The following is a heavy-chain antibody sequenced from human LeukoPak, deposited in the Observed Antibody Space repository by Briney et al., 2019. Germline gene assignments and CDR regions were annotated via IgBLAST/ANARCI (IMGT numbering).Heavy chain of an antibody. D-gene: IGHD6-19*01. CDR1: GYTFTSYA. J-gene: IGHJ4*02. CDR3: ARAEPGIAVAGPDY. CDR2: INTNTGNP. V-gene: IGHV7-4-1*02. Sequence: ASVKVSCKASGYTFTSYAMNWVRQAPGQGLEWMGWINTNTGNPTYAQGSTGRFVFSLDTSVSTAYLQISSLKAEDTAVYYCARAEPGIAVAGPDYWGQGTLVTVSS.